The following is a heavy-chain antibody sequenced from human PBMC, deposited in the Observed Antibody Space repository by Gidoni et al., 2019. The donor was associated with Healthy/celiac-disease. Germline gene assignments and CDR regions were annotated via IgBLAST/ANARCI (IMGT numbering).Heavy chain of an antibody. CDR3: ARVAYGMDV. CDR2: IYTSGST. V-gene: IGHV4-61*02. J-gene: IGHJ6*02. Sequence: RQPAGKGLEWIGRIYTSGSTNYNPSLKSRVTISVDTSKNQFSLKLSSVTAADTAVYYCARVAYGMDVWGQGTTVTVSS.